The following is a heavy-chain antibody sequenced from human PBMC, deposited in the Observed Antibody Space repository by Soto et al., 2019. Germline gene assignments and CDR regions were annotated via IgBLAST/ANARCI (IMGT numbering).Heavy chain of an antibody. Sequence: EVQLVETGGALIQPGGSLRLSCAASGFAVSNHYMNWVRQAPGKGLEWVSIIRTTGSTYYADSVKGRFTISRDNSKNTVSLEMNSLRVEDTAVYYFARNSMMDVWGQGTTVIVSS. CDR2: IRTTGST. V-gene: IGHV3-53*02. CDR3: ARNSMMDV. CDR1: GFAVSNHY. J-gene: IGHJ6*02.